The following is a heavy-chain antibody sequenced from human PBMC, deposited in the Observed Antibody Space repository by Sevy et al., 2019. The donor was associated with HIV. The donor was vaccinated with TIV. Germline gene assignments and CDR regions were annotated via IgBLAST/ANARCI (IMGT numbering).Heavy chain of an antibody. CDR2: ISGSGTRT. V-gene: IGHV3-23*01. J-gene: IGHJ6*03. Sequence: GGSLRLSCAVSGFSFDSYGMTWVRQAPGKGLEWVSGISGSGTRTYYADSVKGRFSISRDNSKNRLYLQMNSLRSDETGIYYCAKGGGGHYDPDEIGYYFYYYNMDVWGKGTTVTVSS. D-gene: IGHD3-22*01. CDR1: GFSFDSYG. CDR3: AKGGGGHYDPDEIGYYFYYYNMDV.